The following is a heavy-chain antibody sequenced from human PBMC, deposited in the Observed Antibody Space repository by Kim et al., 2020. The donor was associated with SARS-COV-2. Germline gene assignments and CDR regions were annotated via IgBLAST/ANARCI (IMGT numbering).Heavy chain of an antibody. CDR1: GFTFSSYG. V-gene: IGHV3-30*18. CDR3: AKDKFDSSSHRGELWDY. J-gene: IGHJ4*02. CDR2: ISYDGSNK. D-gene: IGHD6-13*01. Sequence: GGSLRLSCAASGFTFSSYGMHWVRQAPGKGLEWVAVISYDGSNKYYADSVKGRFTISRDNSKNTLYLQMNSLRAEDTAVYYCAKDKFDSSSHRGELWDYWGQGTLVTVSS.